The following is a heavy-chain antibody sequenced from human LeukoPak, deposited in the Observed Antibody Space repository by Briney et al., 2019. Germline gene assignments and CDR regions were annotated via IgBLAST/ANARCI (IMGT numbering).Heavy chain of an antibody. CDR2: IKQDGSEK. J-gene: IGHJ4*02. CDR1: GFTFSSYW. CDR3: ARERLSDSSGYYWDY. Sequence: GGSLRLSCAASGFTFSSYWMSWVRQAPGKGLEWVANIKQDGSEKYYVDSVKGRFTISRDNAKNSLYLQMNSLGAEDTAVCYCARERLSDSSGYYWDYWGQGTLVTVSS. D-gene: IGHD3-22*01. V-gene: IGHV3-7*01.